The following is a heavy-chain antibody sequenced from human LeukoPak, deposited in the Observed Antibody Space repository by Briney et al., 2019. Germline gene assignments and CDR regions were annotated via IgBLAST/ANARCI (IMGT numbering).Heavy chain of an antibody. V-gene: IGHV1-18*01. CDR2: ISPYNGNT. J-gene: IGHJ4*02. D-gene: IGHD3-22*01. CDR1: GYIFTTYG. CDR3: ARGDTSGYYPPSDY. Sequence: ASVKVSCKASGYIFTTYGISWVRQAPGQGLEWMGWISPYNGNTKYAQKLQGRVTMPTDTSTSTAYMELRSLRSDDTAVYYCARGDTSGYYPPSDYWGQGTLVTVSS.